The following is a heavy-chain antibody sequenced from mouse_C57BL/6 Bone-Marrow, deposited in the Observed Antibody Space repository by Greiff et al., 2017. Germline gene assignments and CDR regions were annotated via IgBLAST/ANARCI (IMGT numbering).Heavy chain of an antibody. J-gene: IGHJ4*01. D-gene: IGHD2-5*01. CDR2: FSSGGDYT. CDR1: GFTFTSYA. Sequence: EVNVVESGEGLVKPGGSLKLSCAASGFTFTSYAMSWVRQTPEKRLEWVAYFSSGGDYTYYADTVKGRFTISRDNARNTLYLQMSSLKSEDTAMYYCRRDYSNYEKEMDYWGQGTSVTVSS. V-gene: IGHV5-9-1*02. CDR3: RRDYSNYEKEMDY.